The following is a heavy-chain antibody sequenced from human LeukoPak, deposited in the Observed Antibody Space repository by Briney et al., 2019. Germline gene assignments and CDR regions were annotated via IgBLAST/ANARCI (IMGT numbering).Heavy chain of an antibody. Sequence: ASVKVSCKASGYTFTSYHMHWVRQAPGQGLEWMGIINPSGGSTSYAQKFQGRVSMTRDTSTSIVYMELSSLRSEDTAVYYCARDVGVAVYYMDVWGKGTTVTVSS. V-gene: IGHV1-46*01. CDR1: GYTFTSYH. D-gene: IGHD2-15*01. J-gene: IGHJ6*03. CDR2: INPSGGST. CDR3: ARDVGVAVYYMDV.